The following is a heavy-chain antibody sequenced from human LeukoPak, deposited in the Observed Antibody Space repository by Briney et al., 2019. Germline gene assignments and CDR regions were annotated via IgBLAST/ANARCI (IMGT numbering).Heavy chain of an antibody. CDR2: INHSGST. Sequence: SETLSLTCAVYGGSFSDYYWSWIRQPPGKGLEWIGEINHSGSTNYNPSLKSRVTISVGTSKNQFSLKLSSVTAADTAVYYCASLFYCSGGSCYTTLGDYWGQGTLVTVSS. D-gene: IGHD2-15*01. CDR3: ASLFYCSGGSCYTTLGDY. J-gene: IGHJ4*02. V-gene: IGHV4-34*01. CDR1: GGSFSDYY.